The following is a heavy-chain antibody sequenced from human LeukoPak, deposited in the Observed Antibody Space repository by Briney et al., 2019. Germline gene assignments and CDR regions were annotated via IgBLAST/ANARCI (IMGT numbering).Heavy chain of an antibody. V-gene: IGHV4-38-2*02. CDR1: SYTISSGYC. Sequence: SETLSLTCTVSSYTISSGYCWGWIREPPEKRLEWIGSIYYSGSNYYNPSVKSRVTISVGTSKNQFSLKLSCVTAADTAVYYCARRRALHFGEPAVYFDYWGQGTLVTVSS. D-gene: IGHD3-10*01. J-gene: IGHJ4*02. CDR2: IYYSGSN. CDR3: ARRRALHFGEPAVYFDY.